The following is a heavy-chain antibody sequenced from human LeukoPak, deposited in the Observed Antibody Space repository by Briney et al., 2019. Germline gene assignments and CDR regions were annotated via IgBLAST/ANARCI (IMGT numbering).Heavy chain of an antibody. V-gene: IGHV3-66*01. CDR3: ARDRDSSGFFDC. J-gene: IGHJ4*02. CDR2: IYSGGTT. CDR1: GFTVSINY. Sequence: PGGSLRLSCAASGFTVSINYMSWVRQAPGKGLEWVSDIYSGGTTYYADSVKGRFTISRDNSNNTLYLQMNGMRAEATAVYYCARDRDSSGFFDCWGQGTLVTVSS. D-gene: IGHD6-19*01.